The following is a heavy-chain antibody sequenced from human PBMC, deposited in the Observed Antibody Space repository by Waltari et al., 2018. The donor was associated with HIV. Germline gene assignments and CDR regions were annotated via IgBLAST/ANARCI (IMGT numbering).Heavy chain of an antibody. J-gene: IGHJ3*02. CDR3: ARVDRAGTMSGWDDFEI. CDR1: GFPVSSHD. D-gene: IGHD1-1*01. CDR2: MDSSGDR. Sequence: EVQLVECGGGLVRPGGSLRLSCAASGFPVSSHDMGWVRQTPGKGMQDGSVMDSSGDRQYADSVNGRFSIGRDSSKSARYRQMNTLRDEDTALYYWARVDRAGTMSGWDDFEIWGQGTMVTVSS. V-gene: IGHV3-66*01.